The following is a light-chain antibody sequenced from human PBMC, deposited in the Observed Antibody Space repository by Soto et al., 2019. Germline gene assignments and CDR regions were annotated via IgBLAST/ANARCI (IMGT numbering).Light chain of an antibody. V-gene: IGKV1-39*01. Sequence: DIQMTQSPSSLSASVGDRVTITCRASQNIRTSLNWYQQRPGKAPQLLIYAASSLQSGVSSRFSGSGSGTTFTLTVISLQPEDFAIYYCQQSSFTGYTFGQGTKLDMK. J-gene: IGKJ2*01. CDR3: QQSSFTGYT. CDR2: AAS. CDR1: QNIRTS.